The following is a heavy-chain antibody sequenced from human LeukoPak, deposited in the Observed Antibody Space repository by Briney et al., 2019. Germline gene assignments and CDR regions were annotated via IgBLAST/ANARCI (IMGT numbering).Heavy chain of an antibody. CDR3: ARGLIMAVAGRGEFHY. CDR2: IYYSGST. CDR1: GGSISSYY. Sequence: PSETLSFTCTVSGGSISSYYWSWIRQPPGKGLEWIGYIYYSGSTNYNPSLKSRVTISVDTSKNQFSLKLSSVTAADTAVYYCARGLIMAVAGRGEFHYWGQGTLVTVSS. D-gene: IGHD6-13*01. V-gene: IGHV4-59*01. J-gene: IGHJ4*02.